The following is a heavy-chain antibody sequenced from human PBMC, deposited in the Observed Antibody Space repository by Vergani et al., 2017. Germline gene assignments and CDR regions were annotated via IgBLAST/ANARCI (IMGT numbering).Heavy chain of an antibody. V-gene: IGHV1-69*02. Sequence: QVQLVQSGAEVKKPGSSVKVSCKASGGTFSSYTISWVRQAPGQGLEWMGRIIPILGIANYAQKFQGRVTITADKSTSTAYMELSSLRSEDTAVHYCARNVDTALWFDPWGQGTLVTVSS. CDR1: GGTFSSYT. CDR3: ARNVDTALWFDP. D-gene: IGHD5-18*01. J-gene: IGHJ5*02. CDR2: IIPILGIA.